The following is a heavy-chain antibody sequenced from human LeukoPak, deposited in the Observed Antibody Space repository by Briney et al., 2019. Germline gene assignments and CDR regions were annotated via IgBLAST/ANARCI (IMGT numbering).Heavy chain of an antibody. Sequence: GSSVKVSCKASGGTFSSYAISWVRQAPGQGLEWMGGIIPIFGTANYAQKFQGRVTITADESTSTAYMELSSLRSEDTAAYYCARDRWGQLSYFDYWGQGTLVTVSS. V-gene: IGHV1-69*01. CDR3: ARDRWGQLSYFDY. CDR1: GGTFSSYA. D-gene: IGHD2-2*01. CDR2: IIPIFGTA. J-gene: IGHJ4*02.